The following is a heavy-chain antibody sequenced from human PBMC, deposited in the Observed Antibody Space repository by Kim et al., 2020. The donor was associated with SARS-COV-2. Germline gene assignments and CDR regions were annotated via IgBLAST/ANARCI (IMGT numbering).Heavy chain of an antibody. CDR1: GYTFTSYS. Sequence: ASVKVSCKASGYTFTSYSMRWVRQAPGQALEWMGWINTNTGNPTYARGFTGRFAFSLDTSVSTAYLQLTSLKAEDTAIYYCAKSVATAEYSWFDPWGQGTLVIASS. CDR3: AKSVATAEYSWFDP. CDR2: INTNTGNP. V-gene: IGHV7-4-1*02. J-gene: IGHJ5*02. D-gene: IGHD2-2*01.